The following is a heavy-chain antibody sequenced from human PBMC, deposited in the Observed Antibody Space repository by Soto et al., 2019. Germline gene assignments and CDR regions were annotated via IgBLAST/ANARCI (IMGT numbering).Heavy chain of an antibody. D-gene: IGHD5-12*01. CDR3: AREGSYSAYNFAHGIQLWSFDF. J-gene: IGHJ4*02. V-gene: IGHV1-2*04. CDR2: INPNSGGT. CDR1: GYTFTGYY. Sequence: GASVKVSCKASGYTFTGYYMHWVRQAPGQGLEWMGWINPNSGGTNYAQKFQGWVTMTRDTSISTAYMELSRLRSDDTAVYYCAREGSYSAYNFAHGIQLWSFDFWGQGALVTVSS.